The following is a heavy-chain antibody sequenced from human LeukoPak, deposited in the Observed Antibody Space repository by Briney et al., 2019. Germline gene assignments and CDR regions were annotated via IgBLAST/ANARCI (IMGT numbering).Heavy chain of an antibody. CDR2: IYYSGCT. CDR3: ARHLNNCGDDCYIFDY. Sequence: SETLSLTCTVSGGSIFSYYWSWIRQPPGKGLEWMGYIYYSGCTNYNPSLKSRVTISVDMSKNQFSLRVSSVTAADTAVYYCARHLNNCGDDCYIFDYWGQGTLVTVSS. CDR1: GGSIFSYY. J-gene: IGHJ4*02. D-gene: IGHD2-21*01. V-gene: IGHV4-59*08.